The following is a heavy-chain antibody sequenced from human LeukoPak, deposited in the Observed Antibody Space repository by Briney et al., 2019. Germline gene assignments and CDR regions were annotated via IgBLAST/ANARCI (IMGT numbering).Heavy chain of an antibody. J-gene: IGHJ3*02. CDR2: IHSGGST. CDR3: ARDTRYCSGGSCQNDAFDI. D-gene: IGHD2-15*01. V-gene: IGHV3-66*01. Sequence: PGGSLRLSCAASGFTVSSNYMSWVRQAPGKGLEWVSLIHSGGSTYYADSVKGRFTISRDNSKNTLYLQMNSLRAEDTAVYYCARDTRYCSGGSCQNDAFDIWGQGTMVTVSS. CDR1: GFTVSSNY.